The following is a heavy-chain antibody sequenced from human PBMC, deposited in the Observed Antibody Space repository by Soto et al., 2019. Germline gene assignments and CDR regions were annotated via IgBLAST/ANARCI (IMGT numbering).Heavy chain of an antibody. J-gene: IGHJ4*02. CDR2: IWYDGSNK. Sequence: GGSLRLSCAASGFTFSSYGMHWVRQAPGKGLEWVAVIWYDGSNKYYADSVKGRFTISRDNSKNTLYLQMNSLRAEDTAVYYCASDISLNKAPTGVSEGVIDYWGQGTLVTVSS. D-gene: IGHD7-27*01. V-gene: IGHV3-33*01. CDR3: ASDISLNKAPTGVSEGVIDY. CDR1: GFTFSSYG.